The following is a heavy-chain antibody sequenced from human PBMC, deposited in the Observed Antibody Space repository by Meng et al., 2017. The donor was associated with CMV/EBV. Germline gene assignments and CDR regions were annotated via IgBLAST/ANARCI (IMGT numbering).Heavy chain of an antibody. D-gene: IGHD6-6*01. CDR1: GGSISSYY. CDR3: ARGAGQLGPDY. Sequence: QVQLQESGPGLVKPSETLSLTCTFSGGSISSYYWSWIRQPPGKGLEWIGYIYYSGSTNYNPSLKSRVTISVDTSKNQFSLKLSSVTAADTAVYYCARGAGQLGPDYWGQGTLVTVSS. V-gene: IGHV4-59*01. CDR2: IYYSGST. J-gene: IGHJ4*02.